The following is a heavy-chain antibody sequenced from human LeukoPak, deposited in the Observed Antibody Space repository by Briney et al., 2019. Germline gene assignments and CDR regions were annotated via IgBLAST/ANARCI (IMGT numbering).Heavy chain of an antibody. J-gene: IGHJ5*02. D-gene: IGHD1-26*01. Sequence: PGGSLRLSCAASGFTFSNAWMSWVRQAPGKGLEWVGRIKSKTDGGTTDYAAPVKGRFTISRDDSKNTLYLQMNSLKTEDTAVYYCTTDSGSYYGHFSWGQGTLVTVSS. CDR1: GFTFSNAW. CDR3: TTDSGSYYGHFS. CDR2: IKSKTDGGTT. V-gene: IGHV3-15*01.